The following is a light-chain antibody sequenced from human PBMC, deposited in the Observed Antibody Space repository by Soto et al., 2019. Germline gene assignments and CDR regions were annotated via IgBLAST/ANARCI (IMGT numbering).Light chain of an antibody. J-gene: IGKJ1*01. CDR2: DAS. CDR1: QNVNNW. CDR3: QQYNTYST. Sequence: DIQMTQSPSTLSASVGDRVTITCRANQNVNNWLAWYQQKPGRAPKLLIYDASSLEGGVPSRFSGSGSGTEFTLTISSMQPDDFATYYCQQYNTYSTFGQGTKVDIK. V-gene: IGKV1-5*01.